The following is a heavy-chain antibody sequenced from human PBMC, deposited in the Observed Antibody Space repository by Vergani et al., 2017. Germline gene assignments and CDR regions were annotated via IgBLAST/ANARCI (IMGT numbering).Heavy chain of an antibody. Sequence: EVQLVQSGAEVKKPGESLRISCKGSGYSFTSYWISWVRQMPWKGLEWMGRIDPSDSYTNYSPSFQGHVTISADKSISTAYLQWSSLKASDTAMYYCARSFSPDSYADYWGQGTLVTVSS. J-gene: IGHJ4*02. D-gene: IGHD5-18*01. CDR2: IDPSDSYT. V-gene: IGHV5-10-1*01. CDR1: GYSFTSYW. CDR3: ARSFSPDSYADY.